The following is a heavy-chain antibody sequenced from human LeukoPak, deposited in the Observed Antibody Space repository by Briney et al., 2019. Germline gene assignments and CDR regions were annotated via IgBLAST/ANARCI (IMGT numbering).Heavy chain of an antibody. V-gene: IGHV4-59*01. J-gene: IGHJ5*02. CDR2: IYYSGSP. Sequence: SETLSLTCTVSGGPISSYYWSWIRQPPGKGLEWIGYIYYSGSPNYNPSLKSRVTISVDTSKNQFSLKLSSVTAADTAVYYCARVFGVNWFDPWGQGTLVTGSS. CDR3: ARVFGVNWFDP. D-gene: IGHD3-3*01. CDR1: GGPISSYY.